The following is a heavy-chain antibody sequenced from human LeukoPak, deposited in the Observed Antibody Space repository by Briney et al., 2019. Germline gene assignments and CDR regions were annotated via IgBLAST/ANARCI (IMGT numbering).Heavy chain of an antibody. Sequence: GGSLRLSCAASGFTFSSYSMNWVRQAPGKGLEWVSSISSSSSYTYYADSVKGRFTISRDNAKNSLYLQMNSLRAEDTAVYYCARDCGDSYGYPTDYYYYYMDVWGKGTTVTVSS. CDR2: ISSSSSYT. V-gene: IGHV3-21*01. CDR3: ARDCGDSYGYPTDYYYYYMDV. CDR1: GFTFSSYS. D-gene: IGHD5-18*01. J-gene: IGHJ6*03.